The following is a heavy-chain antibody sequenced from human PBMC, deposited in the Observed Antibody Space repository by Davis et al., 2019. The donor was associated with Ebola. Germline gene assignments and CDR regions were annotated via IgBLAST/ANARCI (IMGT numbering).Heavy chain of an antibody. Sequence: SVTVSCKASGGTFSSYAISWVRQAPGQGLEWMGRLIPILGIANYAQKFQGRVTITADKSTSTAYMELSSLRSEDTAVYYCATTTKGIAVAGTPYYYYGMDVWGQGTTVTVSS. CDR1: GGTFSSYA. CDR2: LIPILGIA. CDR3: ATTTKGIAVAGTPYYYYGMDV. J-gene: IGHJ6*02. V-gene: IGHV1-69*04. D-gene: IGHD6-19*01.